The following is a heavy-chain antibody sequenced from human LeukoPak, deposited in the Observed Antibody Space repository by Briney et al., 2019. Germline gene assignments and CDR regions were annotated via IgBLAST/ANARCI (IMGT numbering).Heavy chain of an antibody. CDR3: ARGLQERGRYYYGSGSYYPEQYYYCGMDV. CDR2: MNPNSGNT. D-gene: IGHD3-10*01. CDR1: GYTFTSYD. Sequence: ASLRVSSTASGYTFTSYDINWVRQAPGQRLEWMGWMNPNSGNTGYAQKFPGRVTMTRNASISTAYMELSSLRSEDTAVYYCARGLQERGRYYYGSGSYYPEQYYYCGMDVWGQGTTVTVSS. J-gene: IGHJ6*02. V-gene: IGHV1-8*01.